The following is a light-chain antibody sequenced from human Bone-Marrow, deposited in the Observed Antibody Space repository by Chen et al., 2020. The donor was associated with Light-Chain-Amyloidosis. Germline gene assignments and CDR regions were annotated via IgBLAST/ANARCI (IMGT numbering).Light chain of an antibody. CDR2: IND. CDR3: AAWDDSLKGWV. Sequence: QSVLTQPPSASGTPGQRVTISCSGNSSNIGINTVNWYQQVPGTAPKPPIYINDRQPSGFPDRFSGSRSGTSASLVIRGLQSEDGADYYCAAWDDSLKGWVFGGGTKLTVL. CDR1: SSNIGINT. V-gene: IGLV1-44*01. J-gene: IGLJ3*02.